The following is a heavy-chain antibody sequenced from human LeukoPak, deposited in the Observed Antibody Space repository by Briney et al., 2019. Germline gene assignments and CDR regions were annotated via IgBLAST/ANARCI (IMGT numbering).Heavy chain of an antibody. CDR3: VTSSGYGSSWGAFDI. V-gene: IGHV1-2*02. Sequence: ALVKVSCKASGYMFTAYYMHWVRQAPGQGLEWMAWISLNSGATNYAQRFQGRVTMTRDTSISTAYMEVTWLTSDDTAVYYCVTSSGYGSSWGAFDIWGQGTMVTVSS. CDR2: ISLNSGAT. CDR1: GYMFTAYY. D-gene: IGHD6-13*01. J-gene: IGHJ3*02.